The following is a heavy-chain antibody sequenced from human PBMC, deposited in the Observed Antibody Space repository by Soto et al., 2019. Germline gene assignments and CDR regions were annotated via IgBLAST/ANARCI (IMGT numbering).Heavy chain of an antibody. D-gene: IGHD5-18*01. CDR3: ARPRGYSYGFDY. CDR2: INAGNGNT. CDR1: GYTFTSYA. Sequence: VKVSCKASGYTFTSYAMHWVRQAPGQRLEWMGWINAGNGNTKYSQKFQGRVTITRDTSASTAYMELRSLRSDDTAVYYCARPRGYSYGFDYWGQGTLVTVSS. J-gene: IGHJ4*02. V-gene: IGHV1-3*01.